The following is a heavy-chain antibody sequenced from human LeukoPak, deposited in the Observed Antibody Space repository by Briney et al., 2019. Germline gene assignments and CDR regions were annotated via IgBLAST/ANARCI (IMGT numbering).Heavy chain of an antibody. V-gene: IGHV4-30-4*08. Sequence: SETLSLTCTVSGDSISSGDYYWSWIRQPPGKGLESIGYISYSGSTYYNPSLKSRVTISIDTSKNQFSLKLSSVTAADTAVYYCASLKYDFWSGYYSDYWGQGTLVTVSS. CDR2: ISYSGST. J-gene: IGHJ4*02. D-gene: IGHD3-3*01. CDR3: ASLKYDFWSGYYSDY. CDR1: GDSISSGDYY.